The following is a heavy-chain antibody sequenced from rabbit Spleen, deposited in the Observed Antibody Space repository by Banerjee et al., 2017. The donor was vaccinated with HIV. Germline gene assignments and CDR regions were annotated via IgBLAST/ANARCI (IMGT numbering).Heavy chain of an antibody. CDR1: GFSFSYSSY. J-gene: IGHJ4*01. Sequence: QSLEESGGDLVKPGASLTLTCTASGFSFSYSSYMCWVRQAPGKGLEWIACIAAGSGSYTYYASWAKGRFTISITSSTTVTLQMTSLTGADTATYFCARDVGTYDYIDGVFNLWGPGTLVTVS. D-gene: IGHD6-1*01. CDR2: IAAGSGSYT. CDR3: ARDVGTYDYIDGVFNL. V-gene: IGHV1S40*01.